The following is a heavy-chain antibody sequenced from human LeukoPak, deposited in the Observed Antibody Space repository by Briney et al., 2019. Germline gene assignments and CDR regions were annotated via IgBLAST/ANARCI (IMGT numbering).Heavy chain of an antibody. V-gene: IGHV4-38-2*02. J-gene: IGHJ6*03. CDR3: ARANFGTDYYYYMDV. D-gene: IGHD2-8*02. CDR2: IYHSGST. CDR1: GYSISSGYY. Sequence: PSETLSLTCTVSGYSISSGYYWGWIRQPPGQGLEWIGSIYHSGSTYYNPSLKSRVTISVDTSTNQFSLKLSSVTAADTAVYYCARANFGTDYYYYMDVWGKGTTVTVSS.